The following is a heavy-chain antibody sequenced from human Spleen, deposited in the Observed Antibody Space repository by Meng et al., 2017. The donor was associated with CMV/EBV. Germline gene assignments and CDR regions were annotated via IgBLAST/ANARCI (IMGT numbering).Heavy chain of an antibody. J-gene: IGHJ3*02. D-gene: IGHD2-15*01. Sequence: GESLKISCAASGFTFDDYAMHWVRQAPGKGLVWVSRINSDGSSTSYADSVKGRFTISRDNAKNTLYLQMNSLRAEDTAVYYCARGDGVVAANDAFDIWGQGTMVTVSS. V-gene: IGHV3-74*01. CDR3: ARGDGVVAANDAFDI. CDR2: INSDGSST. CDR1: GFTFDDYA.